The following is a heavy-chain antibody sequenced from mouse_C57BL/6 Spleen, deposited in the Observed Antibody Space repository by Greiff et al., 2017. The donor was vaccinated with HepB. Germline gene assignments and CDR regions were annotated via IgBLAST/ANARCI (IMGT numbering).Heavy chain of an antibody. CDR3: ARSPIYDGYSWFAY. CDR1: GFTFSDYG. J-gene: IGHJ3*01. D-gene: IGHD2-3*01. V-gene: IGHV5-17*01. CDR2: ISSGSSTI. Sequence: EVKLVESGGGLVKPGGSLKLSCAASGFTFSDYGMHWVRQAPEKGLEWVAYISSGSSTIYYADTVKGRFTISRDNAKNTLFLQMTSLRSEDTAMYYCARSPIYDGYSWFAYWGQGTLVTVSA.